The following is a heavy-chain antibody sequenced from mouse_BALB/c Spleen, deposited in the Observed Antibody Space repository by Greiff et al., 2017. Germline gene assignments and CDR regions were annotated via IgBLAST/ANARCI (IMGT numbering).Heavy chain of an antibody. CDR3: ARAYYGNYGDYAMDY. V-gene: IGHV2-9*02. CDR1: GFSLTSYG. J-gene: IGHJ4*01. Sequence: QVQLQQSGPGLVAPSQSLSITCTVSGFSLTSYGVHWVRQPPGKGLEWLGVIWAGGSTNYNSALMSRLSISKDNSKSQVFLKMNSLQTDDTAMYYCARAYYGNYGDYAMDYWGQGTSVTVSS. CDR2: IWAGGST. D-gene: IGHD2-10*01.